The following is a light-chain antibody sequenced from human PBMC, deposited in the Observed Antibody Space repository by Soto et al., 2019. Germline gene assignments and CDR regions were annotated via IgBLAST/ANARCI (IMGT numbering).Light chain of an antibody. CDR3: SSYSKNRTLL. V-gene: IGLV2-14*01. Sequence: QSVLTQPASVSGSPGQSITVSCTGTSSDIGAHNFVSWYQQHPGKAPRLIIYEVTNRPSGLSDRFSGSKSGNTASLIISALQAEDEADYFCSSYSKNRTLLFGGGTKLTVL. CDR1: SSDIGAHNF. J-gene: IGLJ2*01. CDR2: EVT.